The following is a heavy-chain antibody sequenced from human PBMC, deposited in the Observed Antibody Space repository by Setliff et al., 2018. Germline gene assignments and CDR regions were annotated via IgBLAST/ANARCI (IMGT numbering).Heavy chain of an antibody. D-gene: IGHD3-10*01. J-gene: IGHJ6*04. V-gene: IGHV1-2*02. CDR3: ARGTDYHGSGSYWAKDV. CDR2: INPNSGGT. CDR1: GDTFSSYA. Sequence: ASVKVSCKASGDTFSSYAINWVRQAPGQGLEWMGWINPNSGGTNPAQKFQGRVTMTRDTSITTVYMDLSRLKSDDTAVYYCARGTDYHGSGSYWAKDVWGKGTTVTVSS.